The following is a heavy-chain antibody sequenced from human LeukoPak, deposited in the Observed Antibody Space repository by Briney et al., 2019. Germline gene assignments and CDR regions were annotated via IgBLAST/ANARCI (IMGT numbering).Heavy chain of an antibody. CDR2: IRGNDGNT. Sequence: PGGSLRLSCSATGFTFTQYGMSWVRQAPGKGLEWVSGIRGNDGNTYYADSVKGRFTISRDNAKNSLYLQMNSLRAEDTAVYYCAELGITMIGGVWGKGTTVTISS. J-gene: IGHJ6*04. D-gene: IGHD3-10*02. CDR1: GFTFTQYG. V-gene: IGHV3-23*01. CDR3: AELGITMIGGV.